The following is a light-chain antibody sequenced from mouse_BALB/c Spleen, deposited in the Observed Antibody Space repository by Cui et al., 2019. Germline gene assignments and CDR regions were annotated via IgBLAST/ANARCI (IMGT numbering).Light chain of an antibody. J-gene: IGKJ5*01. CDR1: SEIDSD. CDR2: VRN. CDR3: LQSNSMPLT. V-gene: IGKV17-127*01. Sequence: TSVTPSPASLSVATGEKVTIRSRTSSEIDSDMNWYQQKPGEPPKLLISVRNTLRPGVPSRFSSSGYGTDFVFTIESTLSEDVANYYCLQSNSMPLTFGAGTKLELK.